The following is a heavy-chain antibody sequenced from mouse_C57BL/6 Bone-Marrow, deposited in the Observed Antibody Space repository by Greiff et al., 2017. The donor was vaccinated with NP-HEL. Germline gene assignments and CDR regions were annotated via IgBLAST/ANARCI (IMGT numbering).Heavy chain of an antibody. D-gene: IGHD1-1*02. CDR3: ATLYYPLWYFDV. Sequence: QVQLQQPGAELVKPGASVKLSCKASGYTFTSYWMHWVKQRPGQGLEWIGMIHPNSGSTNYNEKFKSKATLTVDKSSSTAYMQLSSLTSEDSAVYYCATLYYPLWYFDVWGTGTTVTVSS. CDR1: GYTFTSYW. V-gene: IGHV1-64*01. J-gene: IGHJ1*03. CDR2: IHPNSGST.